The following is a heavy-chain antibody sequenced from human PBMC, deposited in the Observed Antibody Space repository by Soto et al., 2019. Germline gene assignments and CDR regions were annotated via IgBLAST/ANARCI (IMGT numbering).Heavy chain of an antibody. CDR3: ARDYSYACDY. D-gene: IGHD3-16*01. V-gene: IGHV3-23*01. CDR1: GFTFSRFA. Sequence: GGSLRLSCAVSGFTFSRFAMSWVRQAPGKGLEWVSVISSSGGTTYYADSVKGRFTISRDNSKNTLYLQMNSLRAEDTAVYYCARDYSYACDYWGQGTLVTVSS. J-gene: IGHJ4*02. CDR2: ISSSGGTT.